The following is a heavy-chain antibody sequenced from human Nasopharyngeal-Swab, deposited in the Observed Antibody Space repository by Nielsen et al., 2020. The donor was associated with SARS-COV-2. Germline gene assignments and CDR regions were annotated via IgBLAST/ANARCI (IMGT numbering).Heavy chain of an antibody. J-gene: IGHJ3*02. V-gene: IGHV3-30*03. D-gene: IGHD3-22*01. CDR3: ARGYDSSGYLRPIDAFDI. CDR1: GFTFSSYG. Sequence: GESLKISCAASGFTFSSYGMHWVRQAPGKGLEWVAVISYDGSNKYYADSVKGRFTISRDNSKNTLYLQMNSLRAGDTAVYYCARGYDSSGYLRPIDAFDIWGQGTMVTVSS. CDR2: ISYDGSNK.